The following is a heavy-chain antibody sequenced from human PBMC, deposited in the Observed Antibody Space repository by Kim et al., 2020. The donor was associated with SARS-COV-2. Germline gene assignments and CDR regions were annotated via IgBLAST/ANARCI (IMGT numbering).Heavy chain of an antibody. J-gene: IGHJ3*02. CDR1: GYSFTSYW. D-gene: IGHD3-22*01. V-gene: IGHV5-51*01. Sequence: GESLKISCKGSGYSFTSYWIGWVRQMPGKGLEWMGIIYPGDSDTRYSPSFQGQVTISADKSISTAYLQWSSLKASDTAMYYCAKTYYYDSSGKDAFDIWGQGTMVTVSS. CDR2: IYPGDSDT. CDR3: AKTYYYDSSGKDAFDI.